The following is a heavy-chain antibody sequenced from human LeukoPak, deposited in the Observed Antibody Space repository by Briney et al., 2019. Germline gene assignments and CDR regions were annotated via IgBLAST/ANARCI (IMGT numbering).Heavy chain of an antibody. V-gene: IGHV1-69*13. CDR1: GGTFSSYA. CDR2: IIPIFGTA. D-gene: IGHD5-24*01. J-gene: IGHJ4*02. CDR3: ARSGRTVEMAYYFDY. Sequence: SVKVSCKASGGTFSSYAVSWVRQAPGQGLEWMGGIIPIFGTANYAQKFQGRVTITADESTSTAYMELSSLRSEDTAVYYCARSGRTVEMAYYFDYWGQGTLVTVSS.